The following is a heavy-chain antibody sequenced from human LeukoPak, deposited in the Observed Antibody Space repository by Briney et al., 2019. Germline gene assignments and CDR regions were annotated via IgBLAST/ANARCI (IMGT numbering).Heavy chain of an antibody. J-gene: IGHJ6*02. D-gene: IGHD3-22*01. V-gene: IGHV3-66*01. CDR2: IYIVVSK. Sequence: GRSLRLSCAASGFTVSSNSMSCVPDTPREGLEWVSVIYIVVSKYFADFVKSRFTISRNNSTNTLYLQMISLRAEDTAVYYCARDEAYYYDSSGYYYYYGMDVWGQRPTVTVSS. CDR1: GFTVSSNS. CDR3: ARDEAYYYDSSGYYYYYGMDV.